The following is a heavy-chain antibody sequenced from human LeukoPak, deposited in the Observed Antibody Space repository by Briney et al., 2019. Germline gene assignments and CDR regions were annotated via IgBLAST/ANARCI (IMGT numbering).Heavy chain of an antibody. V-gene: IGHV3-23*01. CDR3: AKALRYTSDSLDY. CDR2: INGSGANT. Sequence: AGSLRLSCAASGFTFDSCAMSWVRQSPGKGLEWVSGINGSGANTSYADSVKGRFTISRDSSKNTLYLQMNSLRAEDTALYYCAKALRYTSDSLDYWGQGALVTVSS. J-gene: IGHJ4*02. D-gene: IGHD3-9*01. CDR1: GFTFDSCA.